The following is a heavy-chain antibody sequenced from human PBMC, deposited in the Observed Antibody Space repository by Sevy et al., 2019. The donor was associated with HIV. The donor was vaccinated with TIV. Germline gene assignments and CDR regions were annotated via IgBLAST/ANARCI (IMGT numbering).Heavy chain of an antibody. CDR2: IKQGGSEK. CDR3: AGVFGVVTLLHYGMDV. D-gene: IGHD3-3*01. Sequence: GGSLRLSCAASGFTFSSYWMSWVRQAPGKGLEWVANIKQGGSEKYYVDSVKGRFTISRDNAKNSLYLQMNSLRAEDTAVYYCAGVFGVVTLLHYGMDVWGQGTTVTVSS. CDR1: GFTFSSYW. V-gene: IGHV3-7*01. J-gene: IGHJ6*02.